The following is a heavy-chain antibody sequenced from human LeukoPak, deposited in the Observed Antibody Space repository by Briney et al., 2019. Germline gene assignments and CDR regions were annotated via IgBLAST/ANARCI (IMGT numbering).Heavy chain of an antibody. V-gene: IGHV1-18*01. Sequence: GASVKVSCKASGYTFTSYGISWVRQAPGQGLEWMGWFSAYNGNTNYAQKLQGRVTITRDTSASTAYMELSSLRSEDTAVYYCARGGNYYDSSDAFDIWGQGTMVTVSS. D-gene: IGHD3-22*01. CDR2: FSAYNGNT. CDR1: GYTFTSYG. CDR3: ARGGNYYDSSDAFDI. J-gene: IGHJ3*02.